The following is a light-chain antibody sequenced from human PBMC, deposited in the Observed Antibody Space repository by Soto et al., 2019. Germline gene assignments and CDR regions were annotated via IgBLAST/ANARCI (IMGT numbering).Light chain of an antibody. Sequence: EIVLTHSPGTLTLSPRERATLSCRASQSVRSNYLAWYQQGPGQAPRLLIFAASSRATGIPDRFSGSGSGTDFTLTISRLEPEDFAVYYCQQYSTSPWTFGQGTKVDIK. CDR2: AAS. V-gene: IGKV3-20*01. CDR1: QSVRSNY. CDR3: QQYSTSPWT. J-gene: IGKJ1*01.